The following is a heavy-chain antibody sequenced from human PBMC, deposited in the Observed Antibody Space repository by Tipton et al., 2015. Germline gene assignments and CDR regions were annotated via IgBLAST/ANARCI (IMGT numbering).Heavy chain of an antibody. Sequence: TLSLTCAVSGGSISSSNWWSWVRQPPGKKLEWIGEIYHSGSTNYNPSLKSRVTISVDTSKTQFSLKMSSVTASDTAVYYCARARGRHGGLFDSWGQGILVTVSS. CDR2: IYHSGST. CDR1: GGSISSSNW. CDR3: ARARGRHGGLFDS. V-gene: IGHV4-4*02. D-gene: IGHD4-23*01. J-gene: IGHJ4*02.